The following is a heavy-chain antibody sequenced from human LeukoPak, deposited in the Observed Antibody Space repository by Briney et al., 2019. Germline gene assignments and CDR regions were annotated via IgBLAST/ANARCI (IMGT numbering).Heavy chain of an antibody. V-gene: IGHV4-59*12. J-gene: IGHJ4*02. Sequence: KPSETLSLTCTVSGGSISRYYWSWIRQPPGKGLEWIGYIFYTGSTNYNPSLKSRVTISVDTSKNQFSLKLSSVTAADTAVYYCARGGYGGNLDYWGQGTLVSVSS. CDR3: ARGGYGGNLDY. CDR2: IFYTGST. CDR1: GGSISRYY. D-gene: IGHD4-23*01.